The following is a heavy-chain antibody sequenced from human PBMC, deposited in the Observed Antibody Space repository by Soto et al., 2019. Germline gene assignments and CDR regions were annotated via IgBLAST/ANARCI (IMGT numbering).Heavy chain of an antibody. V-gene: IGHV1-2*02. CDR3: AKDHGSGWCADFDY. D-gene: IGHD6-19*01. CDR2: INPNSGGT. Sequence: QVQLVQSGAEAKKPGASVKVSCKASGYTFIAYHIHWLRQAPGQGLEWMGWINPNSGGTNYAQEFQDRVTMTRDTSISTAYMELSRLTSDDTAMYYCAKDHGSGWCADFDYWGQGTLVTVSP. CDR1: GYTFIAYH. J-gene: IGHJ4*02.